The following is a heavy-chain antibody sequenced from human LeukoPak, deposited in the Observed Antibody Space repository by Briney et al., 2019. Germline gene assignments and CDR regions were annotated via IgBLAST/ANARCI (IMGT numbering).Heavy chain of an antibody. CDR2: INHSGST. D-gene: IGHD2-2*01. Sequence: KSSETLSLTCAVYGGSFSGYYWSWIRQPPGKGLEWIGEINHSGSTNYNPSLKSRVTISVDTSKNQFSLKLSSVTAADTAVYYCARVAYCSSTSCPGDMDVWGKGTTVTISS. CDR1: GGSFSGYY. J-gene: IGHJ6*04. V-gene: IGHV4-34*01. CDR3: ARVAYCSSTSCPGDMDV.